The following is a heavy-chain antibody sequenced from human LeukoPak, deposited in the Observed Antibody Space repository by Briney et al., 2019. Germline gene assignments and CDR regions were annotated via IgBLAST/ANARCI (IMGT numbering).Heavy chain of an antibody. CDR2: ISGSGGST. D-gene: IGHD3-22*01. CDR3: AKSLGVRDYYYDSSGYYYFDY. V-gene: IGHV3-23*01. Sequence: GGSLRLSCAASGFTFSSYAMSWVRQAPGKGLEWVSAISGSGGSTYYADSVKGRFTISGDNSKNTLYLQMNSLRAEGTAVYYCAKSLGVRDYYYDSSGYYYFDYWGQGTLVTVSS. CDR1: GFTFSSYA. J-gene: IGHJ4*02.